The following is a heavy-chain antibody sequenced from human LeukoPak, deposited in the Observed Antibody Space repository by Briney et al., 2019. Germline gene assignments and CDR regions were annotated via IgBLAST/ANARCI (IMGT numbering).Heavy chain of an antibody. CDR1: GFTFSNYW. CDR3: VRSFDY. V-gene: IGHV3-74*03. CDR2: IKGDGTST. Sequence: GGSLRLSCAASGFTFSNYWMHWVRQAPGKGLVWVSNIKGDGTSTKYADSVRGRFTISRDNADNTVHLQMNSLRAEDTAVYYCVRSFDYWGRGTLVTVSS. J-gene: IGHJ4*02.